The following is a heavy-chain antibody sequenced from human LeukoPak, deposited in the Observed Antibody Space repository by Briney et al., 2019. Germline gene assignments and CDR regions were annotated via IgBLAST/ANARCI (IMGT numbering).Heavy chain of an antibody. J-gene: IGHJ4*02. D-gene: IGHD3-3*01. CDR2: IKQDGSEK. CDR3: ARDWARTYYDFNYYFDY. Sequence: GGSLRLSCAASGFTFSSYWMSWVRQAPGKGLEWVANIKQDGSEKYYVDSVKGRFTISRDNAKNSLYLQMNSLRAEDTAVYYCARDWARTYYDFNYYFDYWGQGTLVTVSS. CDR1: GFTFSSYW. V-gene: IGHV3-7*01.